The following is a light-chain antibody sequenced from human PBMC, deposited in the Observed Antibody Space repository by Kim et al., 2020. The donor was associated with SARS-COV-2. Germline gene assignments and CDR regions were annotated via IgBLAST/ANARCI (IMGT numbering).Light chain of an antibody. J-gene: IGLJ3*02. V-gene: IGLV1-44*01. CDR2: TNT. CDR3: ASWDDRLNGMV. Sequence: QWVTISCSGRSSNIGSNIVNWFQQLPGTAPQLLIYTNTKRPSGVPDRFSGSKSGTSASLAISGLQSEDEADYFCASWDDRLNGMVFGGGTQLTVL. CDR1: SSNIGSNI.